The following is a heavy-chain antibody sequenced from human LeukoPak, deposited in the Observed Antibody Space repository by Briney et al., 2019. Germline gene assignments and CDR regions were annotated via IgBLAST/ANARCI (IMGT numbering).Heavy chain of an antibody. CDR2: MNPSSGNT. J-gene: IGHJ4*02. CDR1: GYTFTSYD. D-gene: IGHD1-26*01. V-gene: IGHV1-8*03. CDR3: TTGIKWELRGSY. Sequence: ASVKVSCKASGYTFTSYDINWVRQATGQGLEWMGWMNPSSGNTGYAQKFQGRVTITRNTSISTAYMELSSLKTEDTAVYYCTTGIKWELRGSYWGQGTLVTVSS.